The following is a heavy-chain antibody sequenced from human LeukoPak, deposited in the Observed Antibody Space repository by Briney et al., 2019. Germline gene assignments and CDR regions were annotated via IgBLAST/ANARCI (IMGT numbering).Heavy chain of an antibody. V-gene: IGHV4-39*07. Sequence: KPSETLSLTCTVSGGSISSSSYYWGWIRQPPGKGLEWIGSIYYSGSTYYNPSLKSRVTISVDTSKNQFSLKLTSVTAADTAMYYCARAVYSSSALDYWGQGTLVTVSS. CDR3: ARAVYSSSALDY. D-gene: IGHD6-13*01. CDR1: GGSISSSSYY. J-gene: IGHJ4*02. CDR2: IYYSGST.